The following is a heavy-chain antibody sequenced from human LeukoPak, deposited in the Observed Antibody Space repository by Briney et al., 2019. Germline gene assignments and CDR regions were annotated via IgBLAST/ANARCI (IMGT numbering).Heavy chain of an antibody. J-gene: IGHJ4*02. Sequence: ASVKVSCKASGFTLTNFDINWVRQTTGQGLEWMGWINPNSGGTNYAQKFQGRVTMTRDTSINTAYMELSRLESDDSAVYYCAREGAGRNDYWGQGTLVTVSS. CDR3: AREGAGRNDY. CDR2: INPNSGGT. D-gene: IGHD1-1*01. CDR1: GFTLTNFD. V-gene: IGHV1-2*02.